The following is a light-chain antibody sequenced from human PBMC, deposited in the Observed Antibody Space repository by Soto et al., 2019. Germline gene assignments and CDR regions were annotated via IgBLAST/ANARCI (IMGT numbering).Light chain of an antibody. J-gene: IGKJ3*01. CDR3: HHYYSTPPT. CDR1: QSVFYSSNNKNY. CDR2: WAS. Sequence: DIVMTQSPDSLAVSLGETATINCKSSQSVFYSSNNKNYLAWYQQKPVQPPKLLIYWASTRESGVPDRFSGSGSGTDFTLTISRLQAEDVAVYYCHHYYSTPPTFGPGTKVDIK. V-gene: IGKV4-1*01.